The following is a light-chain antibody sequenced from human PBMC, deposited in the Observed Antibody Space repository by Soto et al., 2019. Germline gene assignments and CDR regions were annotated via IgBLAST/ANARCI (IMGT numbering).Light chain of an antibody. CDR3: CSYAGSSTV. CDR2: EAN. CDR1: SSDVGNYNL. J-gene: IGLJ3*02. V-gene: IGLV2-23*01. Sequence: QSALTQPASVSGSPGQSITISCTGTSSDVGNYNLVSWYQQHPGKVPKLMIYEANKRPSGVSNRFSGSKSGNTASLTISGLQAEDEADYYCCSYAGSSTVFGGGTKVTVL.